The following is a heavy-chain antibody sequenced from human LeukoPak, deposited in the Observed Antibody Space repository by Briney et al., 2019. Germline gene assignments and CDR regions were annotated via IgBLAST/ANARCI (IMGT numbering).Heavy chain of an antibody. V-gene: IGHV3-48*01. J-gene: IGHJ4*02. CDR2: ISSSSSTI. CDR1: GFTFSSYS. Sequence: GGSLRLSWAASGFTFSSYSMNWVRQHPGKGLEWVSYISSSSSTIYYADSVKGRFTISRDNAKNSLYLQMNSLRAEDTAVYYCARVQGTVFGVVNLDYWGQGTLVTVSS. D-gene: IGHD3-3*01. CDR3: ARVQGTVFGVVNLDY.